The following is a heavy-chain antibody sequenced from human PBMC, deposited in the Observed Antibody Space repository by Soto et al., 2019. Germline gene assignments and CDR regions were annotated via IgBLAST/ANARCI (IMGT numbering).Heavy chain of an antibody. CDR3: ARGGVPEAFDI. CDR2: ISSSSSYI. V-gene: IGHV3-21*01. J-gene: IGHJ3*02. Sequence: GGSLRLSCAASGFTFSSYSMNWVRQAPGKGLEWVSSISSSSSYIYYADSVKGRFNISRDNAKNSLYLQMNILRDDDTSVYYCARGGVPEAFDIWGQGTMVTVSS. CDR1: GFTFSSYS. D-gene: IGHD3-16*01.